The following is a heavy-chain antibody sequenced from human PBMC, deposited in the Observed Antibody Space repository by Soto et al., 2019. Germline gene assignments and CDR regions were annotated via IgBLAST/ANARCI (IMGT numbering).Heavy chain of an antibody. CDR2: INVYNGNT. CDR1: GYTCINRG. D-gene: IGHD3-10*01. Sequence: ASVKVSCRASGYTCINRGVGWERKAPGQGLEWMGWINVYNGNTKYAQKVQGRVTMTTDTSTSTAYMELRSLRSDDTAVYYCARGVGSGSYYNQYNWFDPWGQGTLVTVS. V-gene: IGHV1-18*01. J-gene: IGHJ5*02. CDR3: ARGVGSGSYYNQYNWFDP.